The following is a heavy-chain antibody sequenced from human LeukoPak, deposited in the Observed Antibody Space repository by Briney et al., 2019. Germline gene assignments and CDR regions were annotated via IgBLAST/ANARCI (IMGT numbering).Heavy chain of an antibody. D-gene: IGHD3-10*01. CDR3: ASITXXXXVNDY. Sequence: GGSLRLSCAASGFTFSSYWMHWVRQAPGKGLVWVSRINSDGSSTSXXDSVXGRFTISRDNAKNTLYLQMNSLRAEDTAVYYCASITXXXXVNDYWGQGTLVTVSS. CDR2: INSDGSST. CDR1: GFTFSSYW. J-gene: IGHJ4*02. V-gene: IGHV3-74*01.